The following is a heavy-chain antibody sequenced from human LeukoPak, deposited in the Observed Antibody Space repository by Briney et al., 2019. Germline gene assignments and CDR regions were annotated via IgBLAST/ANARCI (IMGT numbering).Heavy chain of an antibody. V-gene: IGHV3-7*04. Sequence: GGSLRLSCAASGFTFSTYWMGWVRQAPGRGLEWVANIKPDGSDKYYVDSVKGRFTISRDNAKNSLYLQMNSLRAEDSAVYYCARGFLDYWGQGALVTVSS. J-gene: IGHJ4*02. D-gene: IGHD3-3*01. CDR3: ARGFLDY. CDR1: GFTFSTYW. CDR2: IKPDGSDK.